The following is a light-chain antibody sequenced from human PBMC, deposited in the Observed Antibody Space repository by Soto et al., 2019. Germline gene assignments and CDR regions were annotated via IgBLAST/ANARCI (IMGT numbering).Light chain of an antibody. CDR1: QSVSSN. CDR3: QQYNTWPRGT. J-gene: IGKJ1*01. Sequence: EIVMTQSPATLPVSPGERATLSCRASQSVSSNLAWYQQKPGQAPRLLIYGASTRATGIPARFSGSGSGTEFTFTISSLQSEDFAVYYCQQYNTWPRGTVGQGTKVDSK. V-gene: IGKV3-15*01. CDR2: GAS.